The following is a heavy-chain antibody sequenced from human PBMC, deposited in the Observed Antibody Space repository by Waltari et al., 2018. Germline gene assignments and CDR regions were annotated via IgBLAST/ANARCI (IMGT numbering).Heavy chain of an antibody. D-gene: IGHD3-22*01. CDR2: ISYDGSNK. V-gene: IGHV3-30-3*01. Sequence: QVQLVESGGGVVQPGRSLRLSCAASGFTFSSYAMHWVRQAPGKGLEWVAVISYDGSNKYYADSVKGRFTISRDNSKNTLYLQMNSLRAEDTAVYYCARSSLDSSGYDYWGQGTLVTVSS. CDR1: GFTFSSYA. J-gene: IGHJ4*02. CDR3: ARSSLDSSGYDY.